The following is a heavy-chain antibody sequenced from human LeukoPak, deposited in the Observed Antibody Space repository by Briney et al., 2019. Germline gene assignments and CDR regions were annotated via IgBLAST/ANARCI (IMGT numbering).Heavy chain of an antibody. CDR2: IYSGGST. J-gene: IGHJ4*02. D-gene: IGHD3-10*01. CDR1: GFTVSSNY. Sequence: GGSLRLSCAASGFTVSSNYMSWVRQAPGKGLEWVSVIYSGGSTYYADSVKGRFTISRDNSKNTLYLQMNSLRAEDTAVYYCAKDSAYYYGSGSYYGYFDYWGQGTLVTVSS. CDR3: AKDSAYYYGSGSYYGYFDY. V-gene: IGHV3-53*05.